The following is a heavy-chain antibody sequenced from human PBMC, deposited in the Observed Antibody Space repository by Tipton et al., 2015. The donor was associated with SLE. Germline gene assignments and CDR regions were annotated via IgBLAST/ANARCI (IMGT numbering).Heavy chain of an antibody. CDR2: ISSNGGGT. CDR3: VKSKDYGSGNGY. D-gene: IGHD3-10*01. V-gene: IGHV3-64D*09. Sequence: GSLRLSCSASGFTFSSYTMHWVRQAPGKGLEYVSAISSNGGGTYYADSVKGRFTISRDNSKNTLYLQMSSLRAEDTAVYYCVKSKDYGSGNGYWGQGTLVTVSS. J-gene: IGHJ4*02. CDR1: GFTFSSYT.